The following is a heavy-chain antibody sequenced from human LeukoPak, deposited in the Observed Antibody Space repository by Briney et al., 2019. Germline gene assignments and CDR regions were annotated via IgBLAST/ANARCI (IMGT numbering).Heavy chain of an antibody. CDR2: ISYDGSNK. Sequence: PGGSLRLSCAASGFTFSSYGMHWVRQAPGKGLEWVAVISYDGSNKYYADSVKGRFTISRDNSKNSLYLQMNSLRAEDTAVYYCARDQRPYYYDSTGYGDYWGQGTLVTVSS. J-gene: IGHJ4*02. CDR3: ARDQRPYYYDSTGYGDY. CDR1: GFTFSSYG. V-gene: IGHV3-30*03. D-gene: IGHD3-22*01.